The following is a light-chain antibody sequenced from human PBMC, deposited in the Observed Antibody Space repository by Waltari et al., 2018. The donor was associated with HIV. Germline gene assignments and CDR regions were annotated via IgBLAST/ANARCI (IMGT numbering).Light chain of an antibody. Sequence: DIQLTQSPSTLSASVGDRVTITCRASQSVSSWLAWYQQKPGKAPKLLVYLESTLQSGVSSRFSGSGSGTEFTLTISSLQSDDFATYYCQHDNYYSPWVFGQGTKVEIK. V-gene: IGKV1-5*03. CDR2: LES. J-gene: IGKJ1*01. CDR3: QHDNYYSPWV. CDR1: QSVSSW.